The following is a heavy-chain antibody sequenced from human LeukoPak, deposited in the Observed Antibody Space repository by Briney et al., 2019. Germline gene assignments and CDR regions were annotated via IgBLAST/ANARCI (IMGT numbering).Heavy chain of an antibody. V-gene: IGHV3-30*04. CDR2: LSYDGVNA. CDR1: GFSFSDNV. D-gene: IGHD3-10*01. CDR3: ARGGRRDGTVSTYYFYAMDV. Sequence: GRSLRLSCVVSGFSFSDNVFHWVRLAPGKGLEWVTYLSYDGVNAFYADSVKGRFTISRDTAGGTVSLQMDNLRVEDTAVYYCARGGRRDGTVSTYYFYAMDVWGQGTAVTVSS. J-gene: IGHJ6*02.